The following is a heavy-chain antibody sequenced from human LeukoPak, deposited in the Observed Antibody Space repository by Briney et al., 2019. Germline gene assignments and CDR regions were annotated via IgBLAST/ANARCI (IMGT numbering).Heavy chain of an antibody. V-gene: IGHV1-24*01. CDR2: FDPQDSER. CDR1: GYTLTELS. Sequence: ASVKVSCKVSGYTLTELSLHWVRQAPGKGLEWMAGFDPQDSERIYAQNLQGRVIMTEDTSTDTAYMELTSLRSDDTAMYYCATGGYCSGGKCYSRDLDYWGQGTLVTVSS. CDR3: ATGGYCSGGKCYSRDLDY. J-gene: IGHJ4*02. D-gene: IGHD2-15*01.